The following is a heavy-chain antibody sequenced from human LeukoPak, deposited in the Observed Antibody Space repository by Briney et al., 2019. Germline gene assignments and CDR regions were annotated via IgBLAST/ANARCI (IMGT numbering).Heavy chain of an antibody. D-gene: IGHD3-10*02. CDR3: ASPLLVGVRGNFDY. Sequence: SETLSLTCAVYGGAFSGYYWSLIRQPPGKGLECIGEINHSGSTNYNPSLKSPVTISVDTYRTQFSMKLTSATAADTAVYYCASPLLVGVRGNFDYWDQGTLVTVSS. CDR1: GGAFSGYY. CDR2: INHSGST. J-gene: IGHJ4*02. V-gene: IGHV4-34*01.